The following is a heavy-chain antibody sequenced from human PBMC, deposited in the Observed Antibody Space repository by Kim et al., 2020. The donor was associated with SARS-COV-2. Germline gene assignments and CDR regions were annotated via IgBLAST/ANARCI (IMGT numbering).Heavy chain of an antibody. V-gene: IGHV3-23*01. CDR2: ISGSGGST. J-gene: IGHJ4*02. CDR1: GFTFSSYA. CDR3: AMVPMVEPTVTTGFDY. D-gene: IGHD4-17*01. Sequence: GGSLRLSCAASGFTFSSYAMSWVRQAPGKGLEWVSAISGSGGSTYYADSVKGRFTISRDNSKNTLYLQMNSLRAEDTAVYYCAMVPMVEPTVTTGFDYWGQGTLVTVSS.